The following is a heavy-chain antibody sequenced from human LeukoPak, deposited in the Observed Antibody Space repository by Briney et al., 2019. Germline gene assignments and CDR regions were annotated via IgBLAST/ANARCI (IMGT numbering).Heavy chain of an antibody. CDR3: ARNHYYYYMDV. Sequence: PGGSLRLSCAASGFTFSNYWMHWVRHAPGKGLVWVSRISTDGSSTSYADSVKGRFTISRDNAKNTLYLQMNSLRAEDTAVYYCARNHYYYYMDVWGKGTTVTVSS. V-gene: IGHV3-74*01. J-gene: IGHJ6*03. CDR2: ISTDGSST. CDR1: GFTFSNYW.